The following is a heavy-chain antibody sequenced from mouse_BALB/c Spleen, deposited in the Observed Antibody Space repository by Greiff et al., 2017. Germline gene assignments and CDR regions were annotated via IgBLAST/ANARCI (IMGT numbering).Heavy chain of an antibody. D-gene: IGHD2-12*01. Sequence: QVQLKQSGAELVRPGASVKLSCKASGYTFTSYWINWVKQRPGQGLEWIGNIYPSDSYTNYNQKFKDKATLTVDKSSSTAYMQLSSPTSEDSAVYYCTNVNYNIYYLDYFDYWGQGTTLTVSS. V-gene: IGHV1-69*02. CDR1: GYTFTSYW. CDR3: TNVNYNIYYLDYFDY. J-gene: IGHJ2*01. CDR2: IYPSDSYT.